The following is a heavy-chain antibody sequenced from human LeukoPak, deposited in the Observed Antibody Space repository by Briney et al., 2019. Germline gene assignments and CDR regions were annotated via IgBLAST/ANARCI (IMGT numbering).Heavy chain of an antibody. CDR2: MNPNSGNT. Sequence: ASVKVSCKASGYTFTSYDINCVRQATGQGLELMGWMNPNSGNTGYAQKFQGRVTMTRNTSISTAYMELSSLRSEDTAMYYCARINVPPPVGSKELRYFDWQYYFDYWGQGTLVTVSS. CDR1: GYTFTSYD. V-gene: IGHV1-8*01. CDR3: ARINVPPPVGSKELRYFDWQYYFDY. D-gene: IGHD3-9*01. J-gene: IGHJ4*02.